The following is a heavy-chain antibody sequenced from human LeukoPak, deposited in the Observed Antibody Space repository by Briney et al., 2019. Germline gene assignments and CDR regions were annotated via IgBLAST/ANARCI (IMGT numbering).Heavy chain of an antibody. Sequence: SETLFLTCTVSVCSISSYYWSWIRQPAGKGLEWIGEINHSGSTNYNPSLKSRFTISVDTSKNQLSIKLSSVTAADTAVYYCARGRTGYQLLPTKKDYSYYYMDVWDKGTTVTVSS. V-gene: IGHV4-34*01. CDR2: INHSGST. J-gene: IGHJ6*03. CDR1: VCSISSYY. D-gene: IGHD2-2*01. CDR3: ARGRTGYQLLPTKKDYSYYYMDV.